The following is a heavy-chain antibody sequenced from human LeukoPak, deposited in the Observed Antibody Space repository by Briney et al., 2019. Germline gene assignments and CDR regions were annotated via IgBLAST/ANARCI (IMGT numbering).Heavy chain of an antibody. Sequence: GGPLRLSFEASGFTFRSYAMSWVGQAPGKGLEWVSAISGIGGRPYSPDSVKGRFTISRDNSKNTLYLQMNSLRAEDTAVYYCATHRIAVVGRGGAFDIWGQGTMVTVSS. D-gene: IGHD6-19*01. CDR2: ISGIGGRP. V-gene: IGHV3-23*01. CDR1: GFTFRSYA. J-gene: IGHJ3*02. CDR3: ATHRIAVVGRGGAFDI.